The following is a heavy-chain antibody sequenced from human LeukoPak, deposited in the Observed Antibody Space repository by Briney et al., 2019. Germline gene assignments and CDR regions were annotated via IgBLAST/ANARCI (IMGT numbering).Heavy chain of an antibody. J-gene: IGHJ6*03. Sequence: GGSLRLSCAASGFTFSSYAMSWVRQAPGKGLEWVSGISGSAGSTYYAASVKGRFTISRDNSKTTLYLQMNGLRAEDTAVYYCAKVPLTWLVRDYYYMEVWGKGTTVIVSS. D-gene: IGHD2-21*01. CDR1: GFTFSSYA. CDR2: ISGSAGST. CDR3: AKVPLTWLVRDYYYMEV. V-gene: IGHV3-23*01.